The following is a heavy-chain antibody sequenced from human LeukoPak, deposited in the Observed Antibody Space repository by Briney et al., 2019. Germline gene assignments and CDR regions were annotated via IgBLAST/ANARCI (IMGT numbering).Heavy chain of an antibody. Sequence: GSLRLSCAASGFTFSDYYMSWIRQAPGKGLEWVSYISSSSSYTNYADSVEGRFTISRDNAKNSLYLQMNSLRAEDTAVYYCARDLRVGELYLGYYYGMDVWGKGTTVTVSS. CDR3: ARDLRVGELYLGYYYGMDV. CDR1: GFTFSDYY. V-gene: IGHV3-11*06. CDR2: ISSSSSYT. J-gene: IGHJ6*04. D-gene: IGHD3-10*01.